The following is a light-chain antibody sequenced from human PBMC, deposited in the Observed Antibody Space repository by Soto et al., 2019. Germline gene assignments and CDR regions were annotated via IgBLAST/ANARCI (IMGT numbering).Light chain of an antibody. Sequence: QSVLTQPRSVPGSPGQSVTISCTGTTSDVGGYNYVSWYQQHPGKAPKLMIYDVTKRPSGVPDRFSGSKSGNTASLTISGLQAEDEADYYCCSYAHRGPPLYVFGTGTKLTVL. CDR3: CSYAHRGPPLYV. CDR2: DVT. V-gene: IGLV2-11*01. J-gene: IGLJ1*01. CDR1: TSDVGGYNY.